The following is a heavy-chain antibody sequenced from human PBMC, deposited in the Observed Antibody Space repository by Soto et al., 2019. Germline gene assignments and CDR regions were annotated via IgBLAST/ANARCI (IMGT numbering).Heavy chain of an antibody. D-gene: IGHD5-18*01. J-gene: IGHJ5*02. V-gene: IGHV1-18*01. CDR2: ISAYDGNT. CDR3: AKGRIQLWPYNWFDP. Sequence: ASVKVSCKASGYTFTSYGISWVRQAPGQGLEWMGWISAYDGNTNYAQKLQGRVTMTTDTSTSTAYMEMRSLRSDDTAVYYCAKGRIQLWPYNWFDPWGQGTLVTVSS. CDR1: GYTFTSYG.